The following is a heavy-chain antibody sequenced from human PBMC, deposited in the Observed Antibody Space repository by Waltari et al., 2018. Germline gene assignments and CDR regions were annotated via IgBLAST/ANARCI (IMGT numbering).Heavy chain of an antibody. V-gene: IGHV3-30*02. Sequence: QVVLVESGGKRVRPGESLTLSCSTSGFTFRDVDIHWVRQAPGKGLHWLTVKGPDGNAKIYSELMEGRLTVSRDNSRSIVYLHMSSLTPEDSAVYFCARGARGLQSTSFLDRWGQGTLVTVSS. J-gene: IGHJ5*02. CDR1: GFTFRDVD. CDR3: ARGARGLQSTSFLDR. CDR2: KGPDGNAK. D-gene: IGHD2-21*01.